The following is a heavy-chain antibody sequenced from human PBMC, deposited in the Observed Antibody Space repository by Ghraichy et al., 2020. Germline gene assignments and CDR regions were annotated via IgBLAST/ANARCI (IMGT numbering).Heavy chain of an antibody. D-gene: IGHD6-19*01. Sequence: SETLSLTCTVSGGSISGHYWSWIRQPPGKGLEWIGYIYHSGSTDYNPSLKSRVTISVDTSKNQFSLKLSSVTAADTAVYYCARGSGWYYYWGQGTLVTVSS. CDR1: GGSISGHY. V-gene: IGHV4-59*11. CDR2: IYHSGST. CDR3: ARGSGWYYY. J-gene: IGHJ4*02.